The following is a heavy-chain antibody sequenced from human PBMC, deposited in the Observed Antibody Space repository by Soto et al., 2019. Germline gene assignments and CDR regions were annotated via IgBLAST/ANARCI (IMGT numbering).Heavy chain of an antibody. CDR3: ARPLDSSGYPDY. Sequence: SETLSLTCTVSGFSISSSSYYGVWIRQPPGKGLEWIGSIYYSGSTYYNPSLKSRVTISVDTSKNQFSLKLSSVTAADTAVYYCARPLDSSGYPDYWGQGTLVTVSS. D-gene: IGHD3-22*01. J-gene: IGHJ4*02. CDR1: GFSISSSSYY. V-gene: IGHV4-39*01. CDR2: IYYSGST.